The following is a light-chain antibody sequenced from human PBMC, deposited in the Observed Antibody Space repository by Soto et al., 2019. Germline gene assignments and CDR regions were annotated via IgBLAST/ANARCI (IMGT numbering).Light chain of an antibody. J-gene: IGLJ3*02. CDR1: SSNIGSNT. V-gene: IGLV1-44*01. Sequence: QLVLTQPPSASGTPGQRVTISCSGSSSNIGSNTVNWYQQLPGTAPKLLIYSDNQRPSGVPDRFSGSKSGTSASLAISGLQSEDEADYYCEPWDDSLNGWVLGGGTKLTVL. CDR3: EPWDDSLNGWV. CDR2: SDN.